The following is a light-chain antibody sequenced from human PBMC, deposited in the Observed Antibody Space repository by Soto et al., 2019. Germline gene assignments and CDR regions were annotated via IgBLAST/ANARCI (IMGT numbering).Light chain of an antibody. CDR1: QGISRY. V-gene: IGKV1-9*01. J-gene: IGKJ2*01. Sequence: IQLTQSPSSLSASVGDKVTSSCRASQGISRYLAWFQQRPGKAPRLLISAASTLESGVPSRFSGSGSGTDFTLTISSLQPEDFATYYCQQLDSYPHTFGRGTNLEI. CDR3: QQLDSYPHT. CDR2: AAS.